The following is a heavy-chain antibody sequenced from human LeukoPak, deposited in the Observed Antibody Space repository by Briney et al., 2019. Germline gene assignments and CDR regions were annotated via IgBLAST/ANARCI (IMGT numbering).Heavy chain of an antibody. Sequence: GASVKVSCKASGYTFADYFIHWVRQAPGQGLEWMGRINPNTGGAEYAPKFQGWVTMTRDTSISTAYVEVNRLISDDTAVCYCARDLTSTSNWEFDYWGQGTLVIVSS. J-gene: IGHJ4*02. CDR2: INPNTGGA. D-gene: IGHD1-26*01. CDR1: GYTFADYF. V-gene: IGHV1-2*04. CDR3: ARDLTSTSNWEFDY.